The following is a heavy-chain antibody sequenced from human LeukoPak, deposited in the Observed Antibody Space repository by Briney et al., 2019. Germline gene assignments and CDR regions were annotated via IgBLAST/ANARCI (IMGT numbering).Heavy chain of an antibody. CDR3: ARRGLFEAVTAFDY. Sequence: SETLSLTCTVSGGSINSYYWNWIRQPPGKGLELIGYIYYSGSPTYNPSLKSRVTISVDTSKNQFSLQLSSVTAADTAVYYCARRGLFEAVTAFDYWGQGTLVTVSS. D-gene: IGHD4-11*01. CDR1: GGSINSYY. V-gene: IGHV4-59*01. CDR2: IYYSGSP. J-gene: IGHJ4*02.